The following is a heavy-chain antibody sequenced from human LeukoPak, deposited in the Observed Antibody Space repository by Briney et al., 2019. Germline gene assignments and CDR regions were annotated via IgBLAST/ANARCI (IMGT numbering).Heavy chain of an antibody. D-gene: IGHD2-2*01. CDR1: GGSISSYY. Sequence: SETLSLTCTVSGGSISSYYWSWIRQPPGKGLEWIGYIYYSGSTNYNPSLKSRVTISVDTSKNQFSLKLSSVTAADTAVYYCAGDSTYYYYMDVWGKGTTVTVSS. CDR2: IYYSGST. V-gene: IGHV4-59*01. CDR3: AGDSTYYYYMDV. J-gene: IGHJ6*03.